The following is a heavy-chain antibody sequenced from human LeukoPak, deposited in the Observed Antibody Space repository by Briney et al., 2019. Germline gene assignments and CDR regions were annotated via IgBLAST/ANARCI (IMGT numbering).Heavy chain of an antibody. V-gene: IGHV1-2*02. Sequence: ASVKVSCKASGYTFTGYYMHWVRQAPGQGLEWMGWINPNSGGTNYAQKFQGRVTMTRDTSISTAYMELSRLRSDDTAVYYCARVFDDFWSGYYCSWGQGTLVTVSS. D-gene: IGHD3-3*01. CDR1: GYTFTGYY. J-gene: IGHJ5*02. CDR2: INPNSGGT. CDR3: ARVFDDFWSGYYCS.